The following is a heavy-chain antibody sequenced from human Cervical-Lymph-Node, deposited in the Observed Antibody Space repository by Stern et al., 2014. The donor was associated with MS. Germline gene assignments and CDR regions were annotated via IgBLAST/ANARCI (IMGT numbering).Heavy chain of an antibody. CDR2: IIPLVNIA. CDR1: GDTFSSYA. V-gene: IGHV1-69*09. Sequence: QVQLVQSGAEVKKPGSSVKVSCKASGDTFSSYAISWVRQSPGQGLEWMGRIIPLVNIANYGQKFLGRVTITADKSTNTAYMELSSLRSDDTAVYYCARDSPAKDYGMDVWGQGTTVTVSS. J-gene: IGHJ6*02. CDR3: ARDSPAKDYGMDV.